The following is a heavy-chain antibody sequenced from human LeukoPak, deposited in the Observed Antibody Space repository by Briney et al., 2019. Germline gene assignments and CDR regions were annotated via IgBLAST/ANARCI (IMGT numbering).Heavy chain of an antibody. CDR3: ARHQNLYKYFDY. CDR2: INPSGGST. Sequence: ASVKVSCKASGYTFTSYYMHWVRQAPGQGLEWMGTINPSGGSTSYAQKFQGRVTMTRDTSTSTVYMELSSLRSEDTAVYYCARHQNLYKYFDYWGQGTLVTVSS. D-gene: IGHD1-14*01. V-gene: IGHV1-46*03. CDR1: GYTFTSYY. J-gene: IGHJ4*02.